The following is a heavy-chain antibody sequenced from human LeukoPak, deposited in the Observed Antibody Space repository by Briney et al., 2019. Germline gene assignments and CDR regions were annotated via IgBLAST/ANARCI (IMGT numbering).Heavy chain of an antibody. Sequence: SVKVSCKASGGTFSSYAISWVRQAPGQGLEWMGGIIPIFGTANYAQKFQGRATITADESTSTAYMELSSLRSEDTAVYYCARSLPSGYYFFDYWGQGTLVTVSS. V-gene: IGHV1-69*13. CDR1: GGTFSSYA. CDR2: IIPIFGTA. J-gene: IGHJ4*02. CDR3: ARSLPSGYYFFDY. D-gene: IGHD3-22*01.